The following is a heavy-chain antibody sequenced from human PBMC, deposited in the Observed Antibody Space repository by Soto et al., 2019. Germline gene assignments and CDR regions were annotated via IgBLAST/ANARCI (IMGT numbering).Heavy chain of an antibody. CDR2: IGIGSSTK. Sequence: EVDLVESGGGLVQSGGSLRLSCAASGFTFRNYGMNWVRQAPGKGLEWVSYIGIGSSTKHYADSVKGRFTISRDNAKNSLYLQMNSLRAEDTAVYYCARDQLYYNDISGRPLNAFDVWGQGTMVTVSS. J-gene: IGHJ3*01. D-gene: IGHD3-22*01. CDR1: GFTFRNYG. V-gene: IGHV3-48*01. CDR3: ARDQLYYNDISGRPLNAFDV.